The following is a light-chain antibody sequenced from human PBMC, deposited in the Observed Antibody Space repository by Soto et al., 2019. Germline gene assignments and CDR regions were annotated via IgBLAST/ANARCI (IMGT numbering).Light chain of an antibody. CDR2: KAT. CDR1: QSIGSW. J-gene: IGKJ1*01. V-gene: IGKV1-5*03. CDR3: QQYADYSS. Sequence: DIQMTQSPSTLPASVGDRVTVACRASQSIGSWLAWYQQKPGHAPKLLIYKATTLESGVPSRFSGSASGTEFTLTIASLQPDDVETYYSQQYADYSSFGQGTRVE.